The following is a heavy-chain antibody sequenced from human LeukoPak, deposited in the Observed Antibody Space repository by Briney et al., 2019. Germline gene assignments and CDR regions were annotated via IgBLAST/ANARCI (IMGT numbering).Heavy chain of an antibody. D-gene: IGHD3-22*01. J-gene: IGHJ3*02. CDR2: IYYSGST. CDR1: GGSISSSSYY. V-gene: IGHV4-39*02. Sequence: PSETLSLTCTVSGGSISSSSYYWGWIRQPPGKGLEWIGSIYYSGSTYFNPSLKSRVTISVDTSKNQFSLQLSSVTAADTAVYYCASDNSGYYQDAFDIWGQGTMVTVSS. CDR3: ASDNSGYYQDAFDI.